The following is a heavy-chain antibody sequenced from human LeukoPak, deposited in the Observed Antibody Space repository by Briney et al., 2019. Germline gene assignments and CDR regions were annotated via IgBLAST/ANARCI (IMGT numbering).Heavy chain of an antibody. Sequence: ASVRVSCKASGYTFTSYDINWVRQATGQGLEWMGWMNPNSGNTGYAQEFQGRVTMTRNTSISTAYMELSSLRSEDTAVYYCARVSSSWYFGYYFDYWGQGTLVTVSS. CDR2: MNPNSGNT. J-gene: IGHJ4*02. D-gene: IGHD6-13*01. CDR3: ARVSSSWYFGYYFDY. CDR1: GYTFTSYD. V-gene: IGHV1-8*01.